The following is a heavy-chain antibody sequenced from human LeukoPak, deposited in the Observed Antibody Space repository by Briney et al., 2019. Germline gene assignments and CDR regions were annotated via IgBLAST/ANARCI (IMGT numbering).Heavy chain of an antibody. CDR1: GGSISSYY. J-gene: IGHJ4*02. CDR2: IYYSGST. D-gene: IGHD5-24*01. V-gene: IGHV4-59*01. Sequence: SETLSLTCTVSGGSISSYYWSWIRQPPGKGLEWIGYIYYSGSTNYNPSLKSRVTISVDTSKNQFSLKLSSVTAADTAVYYCAREGRDGYNYAYFDYWGPGTLVTVSS. CDR3: AREGRDGYNYAYFDY.